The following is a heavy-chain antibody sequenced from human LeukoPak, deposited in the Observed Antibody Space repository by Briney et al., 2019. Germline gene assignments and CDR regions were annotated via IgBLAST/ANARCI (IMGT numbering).Heavy chain of an antibody. CDR1: GFTFSSYA. CDR3: AKDMSGYSSGWYVQSGDY. CDR2: ISGSGGST. J-gene: IGHJ4*02. D-gene: IGHD6-19*01. Sequence: GGSLRLSCAASGFTFSSYAMSWVRQAPGKGLEWVSAISGSGGSTYYADSVKGRFTISRDNSKNTLYLQMNSLRAEDTAVYYCAKDMSGYSSGWYVQSGDYWGQGTLVTVSS. V-gene: IGHV3-23*01.